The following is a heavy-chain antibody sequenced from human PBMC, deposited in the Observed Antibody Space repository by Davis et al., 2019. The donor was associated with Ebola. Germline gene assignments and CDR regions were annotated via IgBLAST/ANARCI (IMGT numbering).Heavy chain of an antibody. V-gene: IGHV4-30-4*01. Sequence: SETLSLTCTVSGGSISSGDYYWSWIRQPPGKGLEWIGYIYYSRSTYYNPSLKSRVTISVATSKNQFSLKLSSVTAADTAVYYCARERGIAAAGTRFDYWGQGTLVTVSS. CDR1: GGSISSGDYY. D-gene: IGHD6-13*01. CDR2: IYYSRST. CDR3: ARERGIAAAGTRFDY. J-gene: IGHJ4*02.